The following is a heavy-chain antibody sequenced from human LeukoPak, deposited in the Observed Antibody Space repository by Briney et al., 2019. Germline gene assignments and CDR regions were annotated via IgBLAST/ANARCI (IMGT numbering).Heavy chain of an antibody. CDR3: RLSRDSSSSGAFDI. Sequence: GASVKVSCKASGGTFSSYAISWVRQAPGQGLEWMGGIIPIFGTANYAQKFQGRVTITADESTSIAYMELSSLRSEDTAVYYCRLSRDSSSSGAFDIWGQGTMVTVSS. CDR2: IIPIFGTA. CDR1: GGTFSSYA. D-gene: IGHD6-6*01. J-gene: IGHJ3*02. V-gene: IGHV1-69*13.